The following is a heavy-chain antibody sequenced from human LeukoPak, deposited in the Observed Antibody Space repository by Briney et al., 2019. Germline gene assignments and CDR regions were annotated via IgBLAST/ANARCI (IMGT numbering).Heavy chain of an antibody. J-gene: IGHJ2*01. CDR2: IIPILGIA. V-gene: IGHV1-69*04. Sequence: SVKVSCKASGYTFTGYYMHWVRQAPGQGLEWMGRIIPILGIANYAQKFQGRVTITADKSTSTAYMELSSLRSEDTAVYYCAREAEMATIDWYFDLWGRGTLVTVSS. D-gene: IGHD5-24*01. CDR1: GYTFTGYY. CDR3: AREAEMATIDWYFDL.